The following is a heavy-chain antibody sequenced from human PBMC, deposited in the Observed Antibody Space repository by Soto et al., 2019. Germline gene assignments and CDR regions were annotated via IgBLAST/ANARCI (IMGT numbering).Heavy chain of an antibody. V-gene: IGHV4-4*02. CDR3: ARDSKPQAGNRRNKFDX. Sequence: SETLSLTCAVSGGSISSSSWWNWVRQPPGKGLEWIGEIYHTGSTNYNPSLESRVTISVDKSKNQFYLNLNSLTTAETAAYYCARDSKPQAGNRRNKFDXWGQGTLVTVSS. D-gene: IGHD6-13*01. CDR2: IYHTGST. CDR1: GGSISSSSW. J-gene: IGHJ4*02.